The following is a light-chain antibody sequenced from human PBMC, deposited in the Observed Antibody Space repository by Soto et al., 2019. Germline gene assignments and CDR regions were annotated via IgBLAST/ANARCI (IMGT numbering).Light chain of an antibody. V-gene: IGLV3-1*01. CDR2: QDS. J-gene: IGLJ2*01. CDR1: KLRDKY. CDR3: GAWDDSLNGHVV. Sequence: SYELTQPPSVSVSPGQTASITCSGDKLRDKYTYWYQQKPGQSPVLVIYQDSKRPSGIPERFSGSNSGTSASLAITRLQSEDEADYYCGAWDDSLNGHVVFGGGTKLTVL.